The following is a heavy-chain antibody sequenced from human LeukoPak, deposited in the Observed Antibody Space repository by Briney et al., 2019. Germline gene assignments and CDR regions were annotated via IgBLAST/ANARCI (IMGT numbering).Heavy chain of an antibody. CDR2: MNPNSGNT. CDR1: GYTFTSYD. J-gene: IGHJ4*02. V-gene: IGHV1-8*01. CDR3: ARGHVEDADDY. Sequence: ASVKVSCKASGYTFTSYDINWVRQATEQGLEWMGWMNPNSGNTGYAQKFQGRVTMTRSTSISTAYMELSSLRSEDTAVYYCARGHVEDADDYWGQGTLVTVSS.